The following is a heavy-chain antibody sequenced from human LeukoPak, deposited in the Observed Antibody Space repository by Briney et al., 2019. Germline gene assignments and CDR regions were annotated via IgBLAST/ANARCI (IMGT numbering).Heavy chain of an antibody. J-gene: IGHJ4*02. Sequence: SETLSLTCSVSGFSMRSVFYWGWIRQPPGKGLEWVANIRDSGNTHYNPSLKSRVSISVDTSADQCSLRMTSVTAADTAVYYCATGGNIAVAGVLHWGQGALVTVSS. V-gene: IGHV4-38-2*02. CDR2: IRDSGNT. CDR3: ATGGNIAVAGVLH. D-gene: IGHD6-19*01. CDR1: GFSMRSVFY.